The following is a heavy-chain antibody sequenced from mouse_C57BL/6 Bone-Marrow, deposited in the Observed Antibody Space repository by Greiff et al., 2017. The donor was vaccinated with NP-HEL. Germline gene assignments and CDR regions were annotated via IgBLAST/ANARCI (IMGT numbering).Heavy chain of an antibody. CDR1: GYTFTSYG. D-gene: IGHD2-10*02. Sequence: QVHVKQSGAELARPGASVKLSCTASGYTFTSYGISWVKQRTGQGLEWIGEIYPRSGNTYYNEKFKGKATLTADKSSSTAYMELRSLTSEDSAVYFCARKVWLRYYFDYWGQGTTLTVSS. J-gene: IGHJ2*01. CDR3: ARKVWLRYYFDY. CDR2: IYPRSGNT. V-gene: IGHV1-81*01.